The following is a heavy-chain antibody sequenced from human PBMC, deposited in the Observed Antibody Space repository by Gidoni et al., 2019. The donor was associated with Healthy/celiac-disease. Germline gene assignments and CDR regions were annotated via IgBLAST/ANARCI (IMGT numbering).Heavy chain of an antibody. J-gene: IGHJ6*03. CDR2: MNPNSGNT. CDR1: GYTFTSYD. Sequence: QVQLVQSGAEVKKPGASVKVSCKASGYTFTSYDINWVRQATGQGLEWMGWMNPNSGNTGYAQKFQGRVTMTRNTSISTAYMELSSLRSEDTAVYYCARAHRSIAARPYYYYYYMDVWGKGTTVTVSS. D-gene: IGHD6-6*01. CDR3: ARAHRSIAARPYYYYYYMDV. V-gene: IGHV1-8*01.